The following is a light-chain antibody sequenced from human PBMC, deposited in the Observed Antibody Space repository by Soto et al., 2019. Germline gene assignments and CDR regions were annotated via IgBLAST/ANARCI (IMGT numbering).Light chain of an antibody. V-gene: IGLV2-14*03. CDR2: DVN. CDR3: SSYTSSNTLV. Sequence: QSALTQPASVSGSPGQSITISCTGTSSDIGGYNYVSWYQHHPGKAPRLMIYDVNNRPSGVSNRFSGSKSGNTASLTISGLQADEESDYYCSSYTSSNTLVFGTGTKLTVL. J-gene: IGLJ1*01. CDR1: SSDIGGYNY.